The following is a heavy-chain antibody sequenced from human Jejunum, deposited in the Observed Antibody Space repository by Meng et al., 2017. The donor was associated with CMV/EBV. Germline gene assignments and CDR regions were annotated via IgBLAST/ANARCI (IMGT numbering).Heavy chain of an antibody. Sequence: SGFIFGDNTMTWIRHAPGKGLEWISYIGHRGDTMSYTDSVKGRFTISRDNSKNSLYLQMNSLRADDTAVYFCARVLTALPNFDYWGQGTLVTVSS. J-gene: IGHJ4*02. D-gene: IGHD2-15*01. V-gene: IGHV3-11*04. CDR2: IGHRGDTM. CDR1: GFIFGDNT. CDR3: ARVLTALPNFDY.